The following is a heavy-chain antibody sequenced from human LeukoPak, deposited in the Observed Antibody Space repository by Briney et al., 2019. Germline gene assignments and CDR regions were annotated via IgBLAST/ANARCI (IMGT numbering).Heavy chain of an antibody. CDR2: MYLSGTT. J-gene: IGHJ4*02. CDR3: AGLVGRYSSGLYHYYFDY. D-gene: IGHD3-22*01. CDR1: GDSINSLNL. Sequence: SETLSLTCTVSGDSINSLNLWSWVRQPPGKGLEWIGEMYLSGTTHSNPSVKSRVTISIDKSKNQFFLNLSSVTAADTAVYYCAGLVGRYSSGLYHYYFDYWGQGTLVTVSS. V-gene: IGHV4-4*02.